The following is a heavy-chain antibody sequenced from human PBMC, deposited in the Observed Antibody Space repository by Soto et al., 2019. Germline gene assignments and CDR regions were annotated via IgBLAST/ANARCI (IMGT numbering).Heavy chain of an antibody. V-gene: IGHV4-30-4*01. CDR3: ARYRYSDSLKEYYFDY. CDR2: LYYTGST. J-gene: IGHJ4*02. CDR1: GGSINSGDYY. Sequence: LSLTCTVSGGSINSGDYYWSWIRQPPGKGLEWIGNLYYTGSTYYNPSLKSRVTISVDTPKKQFSLMVTSVTAADTAVYYCARYRYSDSLKEYYFDYWGQGTLVTVSS. D-gene: IGHD3-22*01.